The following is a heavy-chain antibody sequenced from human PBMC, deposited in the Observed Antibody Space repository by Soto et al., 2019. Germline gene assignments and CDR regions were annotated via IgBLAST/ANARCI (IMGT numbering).Heavy chain of an antibody. J-gene: IGHJ3*01. Sequence: EVQLVESGGGLIQPGGSLRLSCEASGFTFSSNDMNWVRQAPGKGLEWVSLIWTSGSTAYADSMKGRFTISRDNSKSALYLHMSSLRAEDTAVYYCATRPLLRGAPWGQGTMVTVSS. D-gene: IGHD3-16*01. V-gene: IGHV3-53*01. CDR1: GFTFSSND. CDR2: IWTSGST. CDR3: ATRPLLRGAP.